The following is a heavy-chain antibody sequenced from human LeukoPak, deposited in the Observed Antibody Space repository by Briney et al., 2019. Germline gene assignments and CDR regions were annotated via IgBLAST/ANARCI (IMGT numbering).Heavy chain of an antibody. Sequence: SVKVSCKASGGTFSSYAISWVRQAPGQGLEWMGRIIPIFGTANYAQKFQGRVTITTDESTSTAYMELSSLRSEDTAVYYCARVPYSGYEYYFDYWGQGSLVTVSS. CDR2: IIPIFGTA. CDR1: GGTFSSYA. D-gene: IGHD5-12*01. J-gene: IGHJ4*02. CDR3: ARVPYSGYEYYFDY. V-gene: IGHV1-69*05.